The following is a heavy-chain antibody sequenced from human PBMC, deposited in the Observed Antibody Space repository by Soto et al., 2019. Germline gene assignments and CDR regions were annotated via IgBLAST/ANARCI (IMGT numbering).Heavy chain of an antibody. CDR1: GFTFSSYG. V-gene: IGHV3-33*01. Sequence: GGSLRLSCAASGFTFSSYGMHWVRQAPGKGLEWVAVIWYDGSNKYYADSVKGRFTISRDNSKNTRYLQMNSLRAEDTAVYYCARVGDCSSTSCYVWEKYYYYYYMDVWGKGTTVTVSS. CDR2: IWYDGSNK. J-gene: IGHJ6*03. CDR3: ARVGDCSSTSCYVWEKYYYYYYMDV. D-gene: IGHD2-2*01.